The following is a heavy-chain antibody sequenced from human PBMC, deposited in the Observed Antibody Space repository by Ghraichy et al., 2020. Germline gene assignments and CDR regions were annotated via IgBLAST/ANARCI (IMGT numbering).Heavy chain of an antibody. Sequence: GESLNISCAASGFTFSSYWMHWVRQAPGKGLVWVSRINSDGSSTSYADSVKGRFTISRDNAKNTLYLQMNSLRAEDTAVYYCARDLAYYDILTGYYYYYGTDVWGQGTTVTVSS. J-gene: IGHJ6*02. CDR3: ARDLAYYDILTGYYYYYGTDV. D-gene: IGHD3-9*01. CDR2: INSDGSST. CDR1: GFTFSSYW. V-gene: IGHV3-74*01.